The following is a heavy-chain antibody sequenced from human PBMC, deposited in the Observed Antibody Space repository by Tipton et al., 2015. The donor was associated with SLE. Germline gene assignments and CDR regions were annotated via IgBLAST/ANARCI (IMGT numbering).Heavy chain of an antibody. V-gene: IGHV4-59*11. CDR2: IYYRGNT. Sequence: TLSLTCTVSGGSISSHYWSWFRQPPGKGLEWIGYIYYRGNTKYNPSLNSRATISLDTSRTQFSLKLSSVTAADTAVYYCARDGRGYCDNSGCSEYHWFDPWGQGTLVTVS. J-gene: IGHJ5*02. CDR3: ARDGRGYCDNSGCSEYHWFDP. D-gene: IGHD2-15*01. CDR1: GGSISSHY.